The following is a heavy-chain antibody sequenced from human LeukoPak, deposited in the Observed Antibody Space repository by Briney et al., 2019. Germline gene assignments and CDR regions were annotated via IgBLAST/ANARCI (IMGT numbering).Heavy chain of an antibody. D-gene: IGHD3-3*01. CDR1: GFTFSSYG. CDR2: IRNDGSNK. V-gene: IGHV3-33*01. Sequence: GGFLRLSCAASGFTFSSYGMHWVRQAPGKGLEWVAVIRNDGSNKYYADSVKGRFTISRDNSKNTLYLQMNSLRAEDTAVYYCARGPPFRIITIFGVVTDFDYWGQGTLVTVSS. CDR3: ARGPPFRIITIFGVVTDFDY. J-gene: IGHJ4*02.